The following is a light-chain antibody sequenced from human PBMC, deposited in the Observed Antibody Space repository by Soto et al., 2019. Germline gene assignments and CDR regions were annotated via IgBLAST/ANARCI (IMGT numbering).Light chain of an antibody. J-gene: IGKJ5*01. Sequence: EIVMTQSPATLSVSPGGRATLSCRASQSISDTLAWYQQKPGQAPRLLIYGASRRATGFPARFSGSGSGTDFTLTISSLEPEDFAVYYCQQRSFFGQGTRLEIK. CDR1: QSISDT. V-gene: IGKV3-15*01. CDR2: GAS. CDR3: QQRSF.